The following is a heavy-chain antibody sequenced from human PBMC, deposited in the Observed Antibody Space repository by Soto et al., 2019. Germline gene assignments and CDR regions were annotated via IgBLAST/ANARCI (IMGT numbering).Heavy chain of an antibody. CDR3: ARDSKQWLAKGFDP. Sequence: ASVKVSCKASGYTFTSYGISWVRQAPGQGLEWMGWIGAYNGNTNYAQKLQGRVTMTTDISTSTAYMELRSLRSDDTAVYYCARDSKQWLAKGFDPRGQGTLVTVSS. V-gene: IGHV1-18*01. CDR1: GYTFTSYG. D-gene: IGHD6-19*01. CDR2: IGAYNGNT. J-gene: IGHJ5*02.